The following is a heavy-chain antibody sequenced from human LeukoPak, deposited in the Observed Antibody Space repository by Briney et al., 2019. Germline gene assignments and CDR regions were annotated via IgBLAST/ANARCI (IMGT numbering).Heavy chain of an antibody. Sequence: GGSLRLPCAASGFTFSSYAMSWVRQAPGKGLEWVSAISGSGGSTYYADSVKGRFTISRDNSKNTLYLQMNSLRAEDTAVYYCASNPEGITMIVVVIAHWGQGTLVTVSS. V-gene: IGHV3-23*01. CDR3: ASNPEGITMIVVVIAH. CDR2: ISGSGGST. D-gene: IGHD3-22*01. CDR1: GFTFSSYA. J-gene: IGHJ4*02.